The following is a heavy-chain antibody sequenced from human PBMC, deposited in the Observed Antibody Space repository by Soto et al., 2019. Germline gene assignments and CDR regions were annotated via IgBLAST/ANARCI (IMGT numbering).Heavy chain of an antibody. Sequence: HPGGSLRLSCAASGFTFSSYGMHWVRQAPGKGLEWVAVIWYDGSNKYYADSVKGRFTISRDNSKNTLYLQMNSLRAEDTAVYYCARDLGYYDILTGYQPTPNDYWGQGTLVTVSS. J-gene: IGHJ4*02. CDR1: GFTFSSYG. CDR3: ARDLGYYDILTGYQPTPNDY. V-gene: IGHV3-33*01. D-gene: IGHD3-9*01. CDR2: IWYDGSNK.